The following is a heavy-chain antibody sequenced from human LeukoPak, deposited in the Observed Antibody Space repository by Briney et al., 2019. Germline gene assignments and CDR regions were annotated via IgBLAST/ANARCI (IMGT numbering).Heavy chain of an antibody. Sequence: SETLSLTSTGSTVSMYSYYWIWLPQPPGKTREWIGYIYYNGGTNYNTSLGSRGTISVDTSKKQFSLKLNSVTDADTAVYYCARVGDSNDLVYWGQGNLVTVSS. CDR3: ARVGDSNDLVY. V-gene: IGHV4-59*01. CDR1: TVSMYSYY. CDR2: IYYNGGT. D-gene: IGHD2-15*01. J-gene: IGHJ4*02.